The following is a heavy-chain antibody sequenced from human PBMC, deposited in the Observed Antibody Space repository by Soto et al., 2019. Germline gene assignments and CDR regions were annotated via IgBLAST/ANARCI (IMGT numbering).Heavy chain of an antibody. CDR1: GGSVSSGSYY. Sequence: QVQLQESGPGLVKPSETLSLTCTVSGGSVSSGSYYWSWIRQPPGKGLEWIGYIYYSGSTNYNPSLKSRVTISEDTSKNQFSLKLSSVTAADTAVYYCARENTVTTIVGVDYWGQGTLVTVSS. D-gene: IGHD4-17*01. J-gene: IGHJ4*02. V-gene: IGHV4-61*01. CDR2: IYYSGST. CDR3: ARENTVTTIVGVDY.